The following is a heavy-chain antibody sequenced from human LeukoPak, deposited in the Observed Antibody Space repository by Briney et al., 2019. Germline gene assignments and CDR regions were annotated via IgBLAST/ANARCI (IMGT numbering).Heavy chain of an antibody. CDR3: ARITRDNGMDV. J-gene: IGHJ6*02. CDR1: SGSISSSTYY. Sequence: SETLSLTCTVSSGSISSSTYYWGWIRQPPGKGLEWIGNLYYSGSTNYNPSLKSRVTISVDTSKNQFSLKLSSVTAADTAVYYCARITRDNGMDVWGQGTTVTVSS. CDR2: LYYSGST. V-gene: IGHV4-39*07. D-gene: IGHD2-2*01.